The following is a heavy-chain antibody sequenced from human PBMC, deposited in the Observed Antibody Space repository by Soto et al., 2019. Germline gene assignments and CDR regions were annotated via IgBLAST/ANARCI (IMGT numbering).Heavy chain of an antibody. Sequence: AVRVACKASGGTFSSSAMSGVRQAPGQGLEWMGGIIPIFGTANYAQKFQGRVTITADESTSTAYMELSSLRSEDTAVYYCARGYSSGWYRFDPWGQGTLVTVSS. CDR1: GGTFSSSA. V-gene: IGHV1-69*13. D-gene: IGHD6-19*01. J-gene: IGHJ5*02. CDR2: IIPIFGTA. CDR3: ARGYSSGWYRFDP.